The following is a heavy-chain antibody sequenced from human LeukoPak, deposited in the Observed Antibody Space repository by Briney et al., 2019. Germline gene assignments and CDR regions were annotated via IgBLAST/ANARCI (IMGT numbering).Heavy chain of an antibody. D-gene: IGHD3-16*01. CDR3: AKDWGLGQTYYYYMDV. CDR2: IPYDAVNK. V-gene: IGHV3-30*02. Sequence: GGSLRLSCAASGFIFSNYGMHWVRQAPGKGLEWVAFIPYDAVNKYYADSVEGRFTISRDNSKNTLYLQMNSLRAEDTAVYYCAKDWGLGQTYYYYMDVWGKGTTVTVSS. J-gene: IGHJ6*03. CDR1: GFIFSNYG.